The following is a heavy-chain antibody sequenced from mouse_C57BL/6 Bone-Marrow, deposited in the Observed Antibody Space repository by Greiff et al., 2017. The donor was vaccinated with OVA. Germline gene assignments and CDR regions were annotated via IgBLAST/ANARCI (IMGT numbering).Heavy chain of an antibody. CDR3: ARIATGYYAMDY. CDR2: INPNNGGT. Sequence: EVQLQQSGPELVKPGASVKISCTASGYTFTDYYMNWVKQSHGKSLEWIGDINPNNGGTRYNQKFKGKATLTVDKSSSTAYLKLRSLTSEDAAVYYCARIATGYYAMDYWGQGTSVTVSS. D-gene: IGHD4-1*02. CDR1: GYTFTDYY. J-gene: IGHJ4*01. V-gene: IGHV1-26*01.